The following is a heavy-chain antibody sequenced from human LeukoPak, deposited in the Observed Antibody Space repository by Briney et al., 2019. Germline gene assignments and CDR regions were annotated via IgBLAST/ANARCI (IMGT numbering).Heavy chain of an antibody. CDR1: GFTFSSYA. CDR3: ARGGGVVGGAPEFFDY. CDR2: ISYDAINK. J-gene: IGHJ4*02. Sequence: QPGRSLRLSCAASGFTFSSYAMHWVRQAPGKGLEWVAVISYDAINKYYADSVKGRFTISRDNSKNTLYLQMNSLRPEDTAVYYCARGGGVVGGAPEFFDYWGQGTLVTVSS. D-gene: IGHD3-16*01. V-gene: IGHV3-30-3*01.